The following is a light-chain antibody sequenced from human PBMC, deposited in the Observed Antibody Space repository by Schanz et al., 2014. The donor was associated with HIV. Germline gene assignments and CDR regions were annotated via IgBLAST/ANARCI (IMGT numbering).Light chain of an antibody. Sequence: DIQMTQSPSTLSASVGDRVSITCRASQSISSWLAWYQQKPGKAPKVLIYKASSLESGVPSGFSGSGSGTEFTLTINSLQPDDFATYYCQQYDSSPVTFGQGTRLEIK. CDR2: KAS. J-gene: IGKJ5*01. CDR3: QQYDSSPVT. V-gene: IGKV1-5*03. CDR1: QSISSW.